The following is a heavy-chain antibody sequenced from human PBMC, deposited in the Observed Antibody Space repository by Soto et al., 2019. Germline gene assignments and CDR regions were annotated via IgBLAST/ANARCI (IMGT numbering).Heavy chain of an antibody. J-gene: IGHJ4*02. CDR2: IYWDYDE. Sequence: QITLKESGPTLVKPTQTLTLTCIFSGFSLSTSGVGVGWIRQSPGKALEWLALIYWDYDERYSPSLKSRRTNTTDTTKNRVVLTMTNTDTVDTATYYCRRKHRQHTWNYVYFDYWGQGTMVTVSS. D-gene: IGHD1-7*01. V-gene: IGHV2-5*02. CDR1: GFSLSTSGVG. CDR3: RRKHRQHTWNYVYFDY.